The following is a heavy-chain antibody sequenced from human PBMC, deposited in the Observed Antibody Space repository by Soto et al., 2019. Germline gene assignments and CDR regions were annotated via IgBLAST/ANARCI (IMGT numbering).Heavy chain of an antibody. V-gene: IGHV3-48*01. D-gene: IGHD5-12*01. CDR2: ISSDSSTT. CDR3: AGDRNDFDRSGYTNHFDR. J-gene: IGHJ4*02. CDR1: GFTFSSYS. Sequence: EVQLVESGGGLVQPGGSLRLSCAASGFTFSSYSMNWVRQAPGKGLEWISYISSDSSTTVYSDSVKGRFTISRDNAKDSLSLQMSSRRAEDSALYYCAGDRNDFDRSGYTNHFDRWGQGTLVTVSS.